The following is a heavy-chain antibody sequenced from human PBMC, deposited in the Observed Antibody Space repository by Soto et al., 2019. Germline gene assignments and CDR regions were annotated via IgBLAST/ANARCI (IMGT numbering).Heavy chain of an antibody. CDR2: IYHSGST. J-gene: IGHJ2*01. CDR1: GGSISSGGYS. Sequence: SETLSLTCAVSGGSISSGGYSWSWIRQPPGKGLEWIGYIYHSGSTYYSPSLQSRVTMSLDRSKNRFSLRLTSVSAADTAVYFCARGMGRYFDLWGRGTLVTVSS. D-gene: IGHD2-8*01. CDR3: ARGMGRYFDL. V-gene: IGHV4-30-2*01.